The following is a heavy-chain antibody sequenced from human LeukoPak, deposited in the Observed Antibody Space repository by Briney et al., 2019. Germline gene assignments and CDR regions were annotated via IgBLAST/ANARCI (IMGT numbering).Heavy chain of an antibody. CDR3: ARGGGCSSSWATSRGAFDI. Sequence: SETLSLTCAVSGGSISSSNWWSWVRQPPGRGLEWIGEIYHSGSTNYNSSLKSRVTISVDKSKNQFSLKLSSVTAADTAVYYCARGGGCSSSWATSRGAFDIWGQGTMVTVSS. CDR2: IYHSGST. J-gene: IGHJ3*02. CDR1: GGSISSSNW. D-gene: IGHD6-13*01. V-gene: IGHV4-4*02.